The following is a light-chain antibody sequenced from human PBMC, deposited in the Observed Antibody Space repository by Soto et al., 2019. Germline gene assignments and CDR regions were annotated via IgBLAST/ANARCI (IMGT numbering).Light chain of an antibody. J-gene: IGKJ1*01. CDR2: AAS. CDR1: QGISTS. Sequence: DIQMTQSPSSLSASVGDRVTITCRASQGISTSLNWYQQKPGNAPKLLIYAASSLQSGVPSRFSGSVSETDFTLTISSLQPEDFATYSCQQSYTTTWTFGQGTKVEIK. CDR3: QQSYTTTWT. V-gene: IGKV1-39*01.